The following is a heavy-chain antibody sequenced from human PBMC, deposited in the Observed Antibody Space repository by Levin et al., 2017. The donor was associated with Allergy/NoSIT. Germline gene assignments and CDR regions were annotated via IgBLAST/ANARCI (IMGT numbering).Heavy chain of an antibody. CDR2: ITNSGDYV. V-gene: IGHV3-21*01. CDR1: GFTFSTYN. D-gene: IGHD3-22*01. CDR3: ARYPDSSGYYY. J-gene: IGHJ4*02. Sequence: TGGSLRLSCAVSGFTFSTYNMNWVRQAPGKGLEWVSSITNSGDYVDYADSVKGRFTISRDNAKNSLYLQMDSLRAEDTAVYYCARYPDSSGYYYWGQGTLVTVSS.